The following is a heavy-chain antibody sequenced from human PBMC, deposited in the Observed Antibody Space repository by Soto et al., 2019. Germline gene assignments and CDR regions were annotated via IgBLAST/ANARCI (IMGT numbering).Heavy chain of an antibody. CDR3: GRGVRGVIPYYYYMDV. Sequence: ASVKVSCKASGYTFTSYDINWVRQATGQGLEWMGWMNPNSGNTGYAQKFQGRVTMTRNTSISTAYMELSSLRSEDTAVYYCGRGVRGVIPYYYYMDVWGKGTTVTVSS. J-gene: IGHJ6*03. CDR1: GYTFTSYD. CDR2: MNPNSGNT. V-gene: IGHV1-8*01. D-gene: IGHD3-10*01.